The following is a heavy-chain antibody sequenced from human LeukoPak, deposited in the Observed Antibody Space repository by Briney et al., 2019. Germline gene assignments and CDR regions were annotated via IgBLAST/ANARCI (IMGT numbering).Heavy chain of an antibody. CDR3: ARVSTNCGGDCYLFDS. CDR2: RSYDGSNK. CDR1: VFIFSNYA. Sequence: PGGSLRLSCAASVFIFSNYAIHWVRQAPGKGLEWVTVRSYDGSNKYYVDSVKGRFTISRDNAKKSLYLQMNSLGVEETAVYYCARVSTNCGGDCYLFDSWGQGTLVTVSS. D-gene: IGHD2-21*02. V-gene: IGHV3-30*04. J-gene: IGHJ4*01.